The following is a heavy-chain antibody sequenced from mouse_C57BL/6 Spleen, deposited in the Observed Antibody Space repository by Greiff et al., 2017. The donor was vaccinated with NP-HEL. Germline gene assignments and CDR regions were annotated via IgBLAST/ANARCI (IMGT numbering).Heavy chain of an antibody. J-gene: IGHJ4*01. CDR2: ISYDGSN. Sequence: EVKLMESGPGLVKPSQSLSLTCSVSGYSITSGYFWNWIRQFPGNKREWMGYISYDGSNNYNPTLKNRISITRDTSKNQFFLKLNSVTTEDTATYYCARAYGSYAMDYWGQGTSVTVSS. V-gene: IGHV3-6*01. D-gene: IGHD1-1*01. CDR3: ARAYGSYAMDY. CDR1: GYSITSGYF.